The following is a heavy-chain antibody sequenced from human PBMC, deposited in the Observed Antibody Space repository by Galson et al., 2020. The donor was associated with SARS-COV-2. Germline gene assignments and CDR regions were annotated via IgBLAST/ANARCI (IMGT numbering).Heavy chain of an antibody. CDR2: IDWDDDK. Sequence: SGPTLVKPTQTLTLTCTFSGFSLSTSGMCVSWIRQPPGKALEWLALIDWDDDKYYSTSLKTRLTISKDTSKNQVVLTMTNMDPVDTATYYCARIYLGLEGCSGGSCYNYYYYYGMDVWGQGTTVTVSS. CDR1: GFSLSTSGMC. V-gene: IGHV2-70*01. D-gene: IGHD2-15*01. CDR3: ARIYLGLEGCSGGSCYNYYYYYGMDV. J-gene: IGHJ6*02.